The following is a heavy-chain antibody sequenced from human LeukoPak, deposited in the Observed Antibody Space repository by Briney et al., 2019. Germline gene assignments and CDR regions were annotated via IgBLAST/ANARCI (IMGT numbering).Heavy chain of an antibody. J-gene: IGHJ4*02. CDR2: IYYGGST. D-gene: IGHD2-2*01. CDR3: ARVMEYCSSTSCSGFDY. CDR1: GGSISSYY. Sequence: SETLSLTCTFSGGSISSYYWSWIRQPPGKGLEWIGYIYYGGSTYYNASLKSRVTISVDTSKNQFYLKVSSVTAADTAVYYCARVMEYCSSTSCSGFDYWGQGTLVTVSS. V-gene: IGHV4-59*01.